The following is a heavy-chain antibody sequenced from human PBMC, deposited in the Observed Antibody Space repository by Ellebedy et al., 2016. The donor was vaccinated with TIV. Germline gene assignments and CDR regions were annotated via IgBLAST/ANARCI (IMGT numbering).Heavy chain of an antibody. Sequence: GESLKISCAASGFTFRNFAMTWVRQAPGKGLEWVLSISSSGVSTDYADSVRSRVTISRDNSKNTLYLQMNSLRADDSAVYYCAKLDSSGYYYGRFDCWGQGTLVTVSS. CDR1: GFTFRNFA. D-gene: IGHD3-22*01. CDR2: ISSSGVST. CDR3: AKLDSSGYYYGRFDC. V-gene: IGHV3-23*01. J-gene: IGHJ4*02.